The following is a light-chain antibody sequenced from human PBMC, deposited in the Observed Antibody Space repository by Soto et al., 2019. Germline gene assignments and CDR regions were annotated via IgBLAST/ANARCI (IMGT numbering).Light chain of an antibody. Sequence: DIQMTQSPSTLSASVGDRVTITCRASQTISSWLAWYQQQPGKAPKLLIFQASSLKSGVPSRFSGSGSATEYTLTISSLQPDDFATYYCEDYSSSSGLTFGGGTKVEIK. J-gene: IGKJ4*01. CDR3: EDYSSSSGLT. V-gene: IGKV1-5*03. CDR2: QAS. CDR1: QTISSW.